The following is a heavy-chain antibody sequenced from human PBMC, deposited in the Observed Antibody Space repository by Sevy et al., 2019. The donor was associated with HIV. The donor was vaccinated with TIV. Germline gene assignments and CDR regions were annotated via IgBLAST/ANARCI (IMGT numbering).Heavy chain of an antibody. V-gene: IGHV1-2*02. CDR3: TRSAAEAKNFYCGGDCYSDY. J-gene: IGHJ4*02. Sequence: ASVKVSCKASGYTFTGYYLHWVRQPPGQGLEWMGWINPKSGGTNYAPKFQGRVTMTRDTSISTASMELSRLRSDETAVYYCTRSAAEAKNFYCGGDCYSDYWGQGTLVTVSS. CDR1: GYTFTGYY. D-gene: IGHD2-21*02. CDR2: INPKSGGT.